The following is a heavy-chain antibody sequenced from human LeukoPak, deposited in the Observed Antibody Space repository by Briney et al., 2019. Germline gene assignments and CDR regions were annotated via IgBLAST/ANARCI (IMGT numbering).Heavy chain of an antibody. J-gene: IGHJ4*02. CDR3: ARERYSSAYYGY. D-gene: IGHD3-22*01. CDR2: IRSKASGGTT. V-gene: IGHV3-49*04. Sequence: GGSLRLSCTGSGFTFGDYAMSWVRQAPGKGLEWVGFIRSKASGGTTEYAASVEGRFTISRDDSKSVAYLLMNSLKTEDTALYYCARERYSSAYYGYWGQGTLVTVSS. CDR1: GFTFGDYA.